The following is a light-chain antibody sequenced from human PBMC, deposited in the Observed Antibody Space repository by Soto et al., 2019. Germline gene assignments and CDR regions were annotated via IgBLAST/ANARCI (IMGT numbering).Light chain of an antibody. CDR2: RNN. Sequence: QSVLTQPPSVSGAPGQRVTISCTGSSFNIGAGYDVHWYQQLPGTAPKLLIYRNNNRPSGVPDRFSGSKSGTSASLAITGLQTEDEADYYCQSYDTSLSGYWVFGGGTKRTVL. J-gene: IGLJ3*02. CDR3: QSYDTSLSGYWV. V-gene: IGLV1-40*01. CDR1: SFNIGAGYD.